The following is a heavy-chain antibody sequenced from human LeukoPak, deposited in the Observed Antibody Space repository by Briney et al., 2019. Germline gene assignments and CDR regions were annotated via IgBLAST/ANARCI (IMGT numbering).Heavy chain of an antibody. D-gene: IGHD5-24*01. V-gene: IGHV3-30*18. CDR2: ISYDGSNK. J-gene: IGHJ4*02. CDR1: GLTFSSHW. CDR3: AKAPRRVGYNPTREGYFDY. Sequence: GGSLRLSCAASGLTFSSHWMHWVRQAPGKGLEWVAVISYDGSNKYYADSVKGRFTISRDNSKNTLYLQMNSLRAEDTAVYYCAKAPRRVGYNPTREGYFDYWGQGTLVTVSS.